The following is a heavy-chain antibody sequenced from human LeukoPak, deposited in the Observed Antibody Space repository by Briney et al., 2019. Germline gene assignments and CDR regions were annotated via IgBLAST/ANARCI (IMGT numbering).Heavy chain of an antibody. J-gene: IGHJ4*02. Sequence: GGSLRLSCAASGITFSSYAVSWVRQAPGKGLEWVSVISSSGGSTYYADSVKGRFTISRDNSKNTLYLQVNSLRAEDTAVYYCARSTAYSSSWTLDYWGQGTLITVSS. D-gene: IGHD6-13*01. CDR3: ARSTAYSSSWTLDY. V-gene: IGHV3-23*01. CDR2: ISSSGGST. CDR1: GITFSSYA.